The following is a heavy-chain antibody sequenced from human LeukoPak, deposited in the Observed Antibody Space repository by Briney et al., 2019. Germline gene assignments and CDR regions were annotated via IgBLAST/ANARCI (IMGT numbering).Heavy chain of an antibody. Sequence: GGSLRLSCAASGFTFSNYAMSWVRQAQGKGLEWVSTINDRGIATYYADSVKGRFTISRDNSKNTLSLQVSSLRAEDTAIYYCAKGLKTAVGPYKGYHYYMDVWGKGTTVTVSS. CDR2: INDRGIAT. V-gene: IGHV3-23*01. J-gene: IGHJ6*03. D-gene: IGHD5-18*01. CDR3: AKGLKTAVGPYKGYHYYMDV. CDR1: GFTFSNYA.